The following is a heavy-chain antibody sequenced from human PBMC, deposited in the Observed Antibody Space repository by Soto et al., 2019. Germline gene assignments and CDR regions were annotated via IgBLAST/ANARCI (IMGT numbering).Heavy chain of an antibody. V-gene: IGHV4-34*01. CDR3: ARRRLGYCSSTSCPKRVWFGEFDY. D-gene: IGHD2-2*03. J-gene: IGHJ4*02. CDR1: GGSFSGYY. Sequence: QVQLQQWGAGLLKPSETLSLTCAVYGGSFSGYYWSWIRQPPGKGLEWIGEINHSGSTNYNPSLKSRVTRSVDTSKNQFALKLSSVTAADTAVYYCARRRLGYCSSTSCPKRVWFGEFDYWGQGTLVTVSS. CDR2: INHSGST.